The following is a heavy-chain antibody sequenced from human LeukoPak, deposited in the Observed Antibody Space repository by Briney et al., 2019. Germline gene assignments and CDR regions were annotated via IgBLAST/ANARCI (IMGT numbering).Heavy chain of an antibody. CDR2: IYSGGST. Sequence: PGGSLRLSCAASGFTFSSNYMSWVRQAPGKGLEWVSVIYSGGSTYYADSVKGRFTISRDNSKSTLYLQMNSLRAEDAAVYYCARDPSGYGMDVWGQGTTVTVSS. J-gene: IGHJ6*02. V-gene: IGHV3-66*01. CDR3: ARDPSGYGMDV. D-gene: IGHD3-10*01. CDR1: GFTFSSNY.